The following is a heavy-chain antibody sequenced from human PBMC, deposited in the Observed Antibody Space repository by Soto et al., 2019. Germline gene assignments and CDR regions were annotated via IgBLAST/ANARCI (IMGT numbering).Heavy chain of an antibody. V-gene: IGHV1-2*02. J-gene: IGHJ3*02. CDR2: INPNSGGT. CDR1: GYTFTGYY. D-gene: IGHD5-12*01. CDR3: ARGDRRDGYNYAFDI. Sequence: ASVKVSCKASGYTFTGYYMHWVRKAPGQGLEWMGWINPNSGGTNYAQKFQGRVTMTRDTSISTAYMELSRLRSDDTAVYYCARGDRRDGYNYAFDIWGQGTMVTVSS.